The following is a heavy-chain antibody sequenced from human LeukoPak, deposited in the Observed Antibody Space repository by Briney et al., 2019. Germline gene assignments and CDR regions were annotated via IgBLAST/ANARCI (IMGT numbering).Heavy chain of an antibody. CDR3: ARARYCSSTRCRRYYFDY. CDR1: GGSFSGYY. J-gene: IGHJ4*02. D-gene: IGHD2-2*01. CDR2: INHSGST. Sequence: NPSETLSLTCAVYGGSFSGYYWSWIRQPPGKGLEWIGEINHSGSTNYNPSLKSRVTISVDTSKNQFSLKLSSVTAADTAVYYCARARYCSSTRCRRYYFDYWGQGTLVTVSS. V-gene: IGHV4-34*01.